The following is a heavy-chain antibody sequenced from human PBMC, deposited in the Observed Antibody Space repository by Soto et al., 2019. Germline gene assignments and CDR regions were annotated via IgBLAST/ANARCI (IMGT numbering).Heavy chain of an antibody. D-gene: IGHD5-18*01. V-gene: IGHV4-31*03. CDR3: ARDSWEGGYSYGKRPGNYYGMDV. Sequence: QVQLQESGPGLVKPSQTLSLTCTVSGGSISSGGYYWSWIRQHPGKGLEWIGYIYYSGSTYYNPSLKSRVTISVDTSKNQFSLKLSSVTAADTAVYYCARDSWEGGYSYGKRPGNYYGMDVWGQGTTVTVSS. J-gene: IGHJ6*02. CDR1: GGSISSGGYY. CDR2: IYYSGST.